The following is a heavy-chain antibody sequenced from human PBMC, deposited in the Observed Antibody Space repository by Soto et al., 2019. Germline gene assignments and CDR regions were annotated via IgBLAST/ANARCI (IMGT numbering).Heavy chain of an antibody. Sequence: PGGSLRLSCGASGFTFGNAWVNWVRQAPGKGLEWVGRIKSKTDGGTTDYAAPVKGRFTISRDDSKNTLYLQMNSLKTEDTAVYYCTTGYYYDSSGYYGYDYWGQGTLVTVSS. J-gene: IGHJ4*02. CDR2: IKSKTDGGTT. CDR1: GFTFGNAW. V-gene: IGHV3-15*07. D-gene: IGHD3-22*01. CDR3: TTGYYYDSSGYYGYDY.